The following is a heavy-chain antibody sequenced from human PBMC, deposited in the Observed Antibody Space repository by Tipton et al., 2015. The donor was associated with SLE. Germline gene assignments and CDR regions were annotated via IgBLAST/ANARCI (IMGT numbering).Heavy chain of an antibody. D-gene: IGHD6-19*01. J-gene: IGHJ4*02. V-gene: IGHV3-23*01. Sequence: SLRLSCAASGFTFSDYYMSWIRQAPGKGLEWVSAISGSGGSTYYADSVKGRFTISRDNSKNTLYLQMNSLRAEDTAVYYCAKYSSGWYPFDYWGQGTLVTVSS. CDR2: ISGSGGST. CDR3: AKYSSGWYPFDY. CDR1: GFTFSDYY.